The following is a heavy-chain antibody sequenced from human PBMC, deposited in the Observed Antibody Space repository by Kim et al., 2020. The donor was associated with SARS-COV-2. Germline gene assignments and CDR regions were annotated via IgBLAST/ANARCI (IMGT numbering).Heavy chain of an antibody. J-gene: IGHJ4*02. CDR2: VRSKTHNYAT. Sequence: GGSLRLSCAASGFTFSDFGLHWVRQASGKGLEWVGRVRSKTHNYATTYTASVKGRFTISRDDSENTAFLQMNSLRTEDTAVYYCLVGSSGWGQGILVTVS. V-gene: IGHV3-73*01. D-gene: IGHD3-10*01. CDR3: LVGSSG. CDR1: GFTFSDFG.